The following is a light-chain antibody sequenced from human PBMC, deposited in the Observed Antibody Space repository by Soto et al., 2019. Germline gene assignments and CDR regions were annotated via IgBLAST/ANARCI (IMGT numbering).Light chain of an antibody. J-gene: IGKJ1*01. V-gene: IGKV3-20*01. CDR1: QSVSSSF. CDR2: GAF. CDR3: QQYSNSPRT. Sequence: EIVLTQSPGTLSLSPGERATLSCRASQSVSSSFLAWYQQKPGQAPRLLIFGAFIRATGIPDRFSGSGSGTDFTLTISRLEPEDFAVYYCQQYSNSPRTFGQGTKVEIK.